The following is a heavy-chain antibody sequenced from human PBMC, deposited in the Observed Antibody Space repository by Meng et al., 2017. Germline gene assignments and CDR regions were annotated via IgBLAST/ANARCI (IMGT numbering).Heavy chain of an antibody. J-gene: IGHJ4*02. D-gene: IGHD4-17*01. CDR2: INPNSGGT. CDR3: ARDDYGDYFDY. V-gene: IGHV1-2*06. Sequence: QVDRVQSGAEVKKPGASGKVPCKPSGYTFPGYYMHWVRQAPGQGLEWMGRINPNSGGTNYAQKFQGRVTMTRDTSISTAYMELSRLRSDDTAVYYCARDDYGDYFDYWGQGTLVTVSS. CDR1: GYTFPGYY.